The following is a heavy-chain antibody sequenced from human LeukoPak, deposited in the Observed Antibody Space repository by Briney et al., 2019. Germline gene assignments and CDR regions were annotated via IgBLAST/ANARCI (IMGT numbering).Heavy chain of an antibody. J-gene: IGHJ4*02. CDR3: AKVRGSGWYYFDY. CDR2: FSGSGGST. CDR1: GFTFSSYA. Sequence: QTGGSLRLSCAASGFTFSSYAMSWVRQAPGKGLEWVSAFSGSGGSTYYADSVKGRFTISRDNSKNTLYLQMNSLRAEDTAVYYCAKVRGSGWYYFDYWGQGTLVTVSS. V-gene: IGHV3-23*01. D-gene: IGHD6-19*01.